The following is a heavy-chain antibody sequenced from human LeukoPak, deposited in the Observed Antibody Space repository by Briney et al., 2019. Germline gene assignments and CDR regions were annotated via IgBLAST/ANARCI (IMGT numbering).Heavy chain of an antibody. V-gene: IGHV1-8*01. CDR3: ARGWGQWGLAWGFDI. CDR2: MNPNSGNT. D-gene: IGHD1-26*01. Sequence: ASVKVSCKASGYTFTSYDINWVRQATGQGLEWMGWMNPNSGNTGYAQKFQGRVTMTRNTSISTTYMELSSLRSADTAVYYCARGWGQWGLAWGFDIWGQGTMVTVSS. CDR1: GYTFTSYD. J-gene: IGHJ3*02.